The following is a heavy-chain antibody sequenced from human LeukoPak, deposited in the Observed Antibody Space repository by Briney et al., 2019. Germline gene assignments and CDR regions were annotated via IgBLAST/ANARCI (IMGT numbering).Heavy chain of an antibody. D-gene: IGHD3-10*01. V-gene: IGHV1-8*02. CDR3: ARVGRWFGELYIDY. CDR1: GYTFTSYG. J-gene: IGHJ4*02. CDR2: MNPNSGNT. Sequence: ASVKVSCKASGYTFTSYGISWVRQATGQGLEWMGWMNPNSGNTGYAQKFQGRVTMTRNTSISTAYMELSSLRSEDTAVYYCARVGRWFGELYIDYWGQGTLVTVSS.